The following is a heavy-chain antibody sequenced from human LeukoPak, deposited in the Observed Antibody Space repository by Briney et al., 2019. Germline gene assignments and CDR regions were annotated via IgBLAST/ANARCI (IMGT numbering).Heavy chain of an antibody. V-gene: IGHV3-48*01. D-gene: IGHD1-26*01. J-gene: IGHJ3*02. Sequence: PGGSLRLSCAVSTFIFNTYSMNWVRQAPGKGLEWVSYISSTGNTIYYADSVKGRFTISRDNAKNSLYLQMNSLRAEDTAIYYCGRERRGVGTTPDAFDIWGQGTMVIVSS. CDR3: GRERRGVGTTPDAFDI. CDR1: TFIFNTYS. CDR2: ISSTGNTI.